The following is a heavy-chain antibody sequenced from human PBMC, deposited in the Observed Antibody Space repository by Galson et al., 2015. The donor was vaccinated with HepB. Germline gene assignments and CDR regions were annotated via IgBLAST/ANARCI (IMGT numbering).Heavy chain of an antibody. CDR3: ARGRSYYDSSGYHRHPYYYYYGMDV. V-gene: IGHV1-2*04. CDR2: INPNSGGT. Sequence: SVKVSCKASGYTFTGYYMHWVRQAPGQGLEWMGWINPNSGGTNYAQKFQGWVTMTRDTSISTAYMELSRLRSDDTAVYYCARGRSYYDSSGYHRHPYYYYYGMDVWGQGTTVTVSS. CDR1: GYTFTGYY. J-gene: IGHJ6*02. D-gene: IGHD3-22*01.